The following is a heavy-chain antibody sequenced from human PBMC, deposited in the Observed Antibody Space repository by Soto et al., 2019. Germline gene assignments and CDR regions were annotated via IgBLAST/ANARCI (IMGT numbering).Heavy chain of an antibody. J-gene: IGHJ6*03. CDR3: ARSSFVLRFLEWLPASRVHMDV. CDR2: ISSNGGST. CDR1: GFTFSSYA. D-gene: IGHD3-3*01. Sequence: GGSLRLSCAASGFTFSSYAMHWVRQAPGKGLEYVSAISSNGGSTYYANSVKGRFTISRDNSKNTLYLQMGSLRAEDMAVYYCARSSFVLRFLEWLPASRVHMDVWGKGTTVTVSS. V-gene: IGHV3-64*01.